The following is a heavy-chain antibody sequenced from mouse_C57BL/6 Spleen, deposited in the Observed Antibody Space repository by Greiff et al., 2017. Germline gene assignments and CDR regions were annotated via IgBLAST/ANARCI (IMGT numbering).Heavy chain of an antibody. CDR3: ARRGSVVATNYFDY. CDR1: GFNINDYY. CDR2: IDPEDGET. V-gene: IGHV14-2*01. Sequence: EVQLQESGAELVKPGASVKLSCTASGFNINDYYMHWVKQRTEQGLEWIGRIDPEDGETKYAPKFQGKAPIQADTYSNTAYLQLSSLTSEDPAVYYCARRGSVVATNYFDYWGQGTTLTVSS. D-gene: IGHD1-1*01. J-gene: IGHJ2*01.